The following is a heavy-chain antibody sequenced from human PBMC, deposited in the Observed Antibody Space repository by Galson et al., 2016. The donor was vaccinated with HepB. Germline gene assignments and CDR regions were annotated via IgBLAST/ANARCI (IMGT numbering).Heavy chain of an antibody. J-gene: IGHJ4*02. CDR1: GYSFTNYW. D-gene: IGHD5-24*01. V-gene: IGHV5-51*01. CDR2: IHPGDSNT. Sequence: QSGAEVKKPGESPKISCTGSGYSFTNYWIGWVRQMPGKGLEWLGIIHPGDSNTTYSPSFQGQVTISADKSISPAYLQWRSLKASDTAIYYCARQEGDMATIGLDYWGQGTLVTVSS. CDR3: ARQEGDMATIGLDY.